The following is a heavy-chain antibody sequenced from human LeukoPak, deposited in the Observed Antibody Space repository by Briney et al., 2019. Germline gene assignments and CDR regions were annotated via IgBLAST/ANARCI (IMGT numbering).Heavy chain of an antibody. J-gene: IGHJ4*02. Sequence: SETLSLTGIGPGGSISSSSYYWAWIRQSPGKGLEWIGTFSSGGSAYYNPSLTSRVSISKDTSDNQFSLRLYSVTAADTAVYYCARKQSGTMYDVWGQGTQVTVSS. V-gene: IGHV4-39*07. D-gene: IGHD1-7*01. CDR3: ARKQSGTMYDV. CDR1: GGSISSSSYY. CDR2: FSSGGSA.